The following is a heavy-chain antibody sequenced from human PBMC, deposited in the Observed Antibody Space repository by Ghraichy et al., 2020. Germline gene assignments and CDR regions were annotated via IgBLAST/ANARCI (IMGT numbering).Heavy chain of an antibody. D-gene: IGHD3-10*01. CDR1: GFTFGDYA. CDR3: TRVGRLTMVRGDYYYYYYMDV. Sequence: GGSLRLSCTASGFTFGDYAMSWVRQAPGKGLEWVGFIRSKAYGGTTEYAASVKGRFTISRDDSKSIAYVQMNSLKTEDTAVYYCTRVGRLTMVRGDYYYYYYMDVWGEGTTVTVSS. V-gene: IGHV3-49*04. CDR2: IRSKAYGGTT. J-gene: IGHJ6*03.